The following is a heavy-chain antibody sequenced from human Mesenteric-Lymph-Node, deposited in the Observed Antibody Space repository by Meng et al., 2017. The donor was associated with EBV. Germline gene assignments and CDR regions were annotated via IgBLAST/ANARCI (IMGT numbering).Heavy chain of an antibody. CDR2: INPNSGAT. Sequence: LVQSGAEVKKPGASVKVSCKASGYTFTSYDINWMRQATGPGVEWMGWINPNSGATGSTQKFQGRVTMTRNTSISTAYMELNSLTSEDTAVYYCSRASIYNGQDSWGQGTLVTVSS. CDR3: SRASIYNGQDS. J-gene: IGHJ4*02. V-gene: IGHV1-8*02. D-gene: IGHD5-24*01. CDR1: GYTFTSYD.